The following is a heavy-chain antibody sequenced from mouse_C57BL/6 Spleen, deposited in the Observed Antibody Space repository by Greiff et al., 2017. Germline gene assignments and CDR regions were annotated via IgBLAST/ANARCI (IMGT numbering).Heavy chain of an antibody. D-gene: IGHD1-1*01. Sequence: VQLQPSGAELVRPGASVTLSCKASGYTFTDYEMHWVKQTPVHGLEWIGAIDPETGGTAYNQKFKGKAILTADKSSSTAYMELRSLTSEDSAVYYCTSDTVVAKFDYWGQGTTLTVSS. CDR3: TSDTVVAKFDY. CDR2: IDPETGGT. V-gene: IGHV1-15*01. J-gene: IGHJ2*01. CDR1: GYTFTDYE.